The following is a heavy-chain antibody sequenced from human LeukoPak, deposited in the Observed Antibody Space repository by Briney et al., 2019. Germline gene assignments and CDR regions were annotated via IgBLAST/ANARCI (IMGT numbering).Heavy chain of an antibody. Sequence: GGSLRLSCAASGFTFSNYWMSWVRQAPGKGLEWVANIKQDGSDKYYVDSVKGRFTISRDNAKNSLFLQMNSLRAEDTAVYYCARVTYASGTYYRPIDYWGQGTLVAVSS. CDR3: ARVTYASGTYYRPIDY. CDR2: IKQDGSDK. D-gene: IGHD3-10*01. CDR1: GFTFSNYW. V-gene: IGHV3-7*01. J-gene: IGHJ4*02.